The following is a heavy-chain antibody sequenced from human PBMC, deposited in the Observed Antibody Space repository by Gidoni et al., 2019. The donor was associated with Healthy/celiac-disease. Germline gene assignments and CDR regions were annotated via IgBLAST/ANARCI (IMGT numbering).Heavy chain of an antibody. V-gene: IGHV1-69*04. Sequence: QVQLVQSGAEVKKPGSSVKVSCKASGGTFSSYAISWVRQAPGQGLEWLGRIIPILGITNYAQKFQGSVTITADKSTSTAYMELSSLRSEDTAVYYCARAGELRGVRVLRFLEPLDYWGQGTLVTVSS. CDR1: GGTFSSYA. D-gene: IGHD3-3*01. CDR3: ARAGELRGVRVLRFLEPLDY. J-gene: IGHJ4*02. CDR2: IIPILGIT.